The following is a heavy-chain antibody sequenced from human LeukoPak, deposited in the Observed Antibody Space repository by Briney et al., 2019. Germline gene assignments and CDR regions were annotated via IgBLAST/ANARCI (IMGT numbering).Heavy chain of an antibody. D-gene: IGHD3-22*01. CDR2: ISSSSSTI. CDR1: GFTFSSYS. V-gene: IGHV3-48*01. Sequence: PGGSLRLSCAASGFTFSSYSMNWVRQAPGKGLEWVSYISSSSSTIYYADSVKGRFTISRDNAKNSLYLQLNSLRAEETAVYCCAKEKKYYYDSTGYPGYDYWGQGTLVTVSS. CDR3: AKEKKYYYDSTGYPGYDY. J-gene: IGHJ4*02.